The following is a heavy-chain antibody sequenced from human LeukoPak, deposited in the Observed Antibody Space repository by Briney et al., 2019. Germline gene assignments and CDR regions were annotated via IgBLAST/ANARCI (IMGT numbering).Heavy chain of an antibody. D-gene: IGHD2-2*01. V-gene: IGHV4-34*01. Sequence: SETLSLTCAVYGGSFSGYYWSWIRQPPGKGLEWIGEINHSGSTNYNPSLKSRVTISVDTSKNQFSLKLSSVNAADTAVYYCARVPYCSSTSCYLRAFDIWGQGTMVTVSS. CDR3: ARVPYCSSTSCYLRAFDI. CDR1: GGSFSGYY. J-gene: IGHJ3*02. CDR2: INHSGST.